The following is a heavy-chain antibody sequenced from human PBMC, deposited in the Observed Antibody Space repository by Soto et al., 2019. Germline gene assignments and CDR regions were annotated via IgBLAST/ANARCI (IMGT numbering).Heavy chain of an antibody. CDR1: GGTFSSYT. CDR2: IILILGIA. V-gene: IGHV1-69*02. CDR3: ARATYRAARLDY. D-gene: IGHD6-6*01. Sequence: SVKVSCKASGGTFSSYTISWVRQAPGQGLEWMGRIILILGIANYAQKFQGRVTITADKSTSTAYMELSSLRSEDTAVYYCARATYRAARLDYWGQGTLVTVSS. J-gene: IGHJ4*02.